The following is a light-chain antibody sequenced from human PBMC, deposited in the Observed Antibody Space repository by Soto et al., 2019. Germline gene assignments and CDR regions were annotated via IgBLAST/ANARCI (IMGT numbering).Light chain of an antibody. CDR1: QSISHW. CDR2: DAS. Sequence: DIQMTQSPSPLSASVGDSVTITCRASQSISHWLAWSQQKPGRAPHLLIFDASTLESGAPSRISGSGSGMTFTVTISSLPPDDFAAYYCEQYQSHSHAFGQGTEVEI. V-gene: IGKV1-5*01. J-gene: IGKJ1*01. CDR3: EQYQSHSHA.